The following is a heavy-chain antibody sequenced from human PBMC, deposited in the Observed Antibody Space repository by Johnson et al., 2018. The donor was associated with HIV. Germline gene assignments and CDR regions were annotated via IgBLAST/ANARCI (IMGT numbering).Heavy chain of an antibody. V-gene: IGHV3-9*01. CDR3: AKGRVAARQVGAFDI. D-gene: IGHD6-6*01. Sequence: VQLVESGGGLVQPGRSLRLSCAASGLTFDDFAMHWVRQAPGKGLEWVSGISWNSGKIGYADAVKGRFTISRDNAKNSLYLQMNSLRAEDTALYYCAKGRVAARQVGAFDIWGQGTMVTVSS. J-gene: IGHJ3*02. CDR2: ISWNSGKI. CDR1: GLTFDDFA.